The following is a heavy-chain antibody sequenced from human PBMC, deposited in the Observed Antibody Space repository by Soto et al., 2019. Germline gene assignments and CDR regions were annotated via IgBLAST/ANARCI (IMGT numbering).Heavy chain of an antibody. V-gene: IGHV4-31*03. Sequence: QVQLQESGPGLVKPSQTLSLTCTVSGGSISSGGYYSSWIRQHPGKGLEWIGYIYYSGSTYYNPSLKSRVTIRVDTSKNQFSLKLSSVTAADTAVYYCVRVSWIYDILTGYDSAGGYFDYWGQGTLVTVSS. CDR2: IYYSGST. J-gene: IGHJ4*02. CDR1: GGSISSGGYY. D-gene: IGHD3-9*01. CDR3: VRVSWIYDILTGYDSAGGYFDY.